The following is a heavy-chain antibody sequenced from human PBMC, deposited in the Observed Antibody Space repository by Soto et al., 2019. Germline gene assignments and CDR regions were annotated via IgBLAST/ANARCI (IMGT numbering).Heavy chain of an antibody. CDR1: GGSISSGGYS. Sequence: SETLSLTCAVSGGSISSGGYSWSWIRQPPGKGLEWIGYIYHSGSTYYNPSLKSRVTISVDRSKNQFSLKLSSVTAADTAVYYCARGINHYDSSGDSWFDPWGQGTLVTVSS. V-gene: IGHV4-30-2*01. CDR3: ARGINHYDSSGDSWFDP. D-gene: IGHD3-22*01. CDR2: IYHSGST. J-gene: IGHJ5*02.